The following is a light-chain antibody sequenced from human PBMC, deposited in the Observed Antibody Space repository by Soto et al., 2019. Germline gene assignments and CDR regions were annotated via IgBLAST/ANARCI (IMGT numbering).Light chain of an antibody. CDR3: QQYGSSPLT. CDR2: GAS. Sequence: EIVLTQSPGTLSLSPGERATLSCRASQSVSFSYLAWYQQKPGQAPRLLIYGASSRATGIPDRFSGSGSGTDFTLTISRLEPEDFAVHYCQQYGSSPLTFGGGTKVEIK. V-gene: IGKV3-20*01. J-gene: IGKJ4*01. CDR1: QSVSFSY.